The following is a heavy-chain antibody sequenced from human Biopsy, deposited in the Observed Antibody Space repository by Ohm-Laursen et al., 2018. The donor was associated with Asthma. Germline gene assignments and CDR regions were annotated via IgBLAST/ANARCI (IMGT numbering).Heavy chain of an antibody. CDR2: INYSGNT. V-gene: IGHV4-31*11. J-gene: IGHJ5*01. D-gene: IGHD2-2*01. Sequence: SQTLSLTWAVSGGSINSGAFYWGWVRQHPGKGPEWIGYINYSGNTYYNPSLKSRVIISVETSKNQFSLKLTSVTAADSALYYCARDLAGSCTSASCYGFDSWGQGTLVTVSS. CDR1: GGSINSGAFY. CDR3: ARDLAGSCTSASCYGFDS.